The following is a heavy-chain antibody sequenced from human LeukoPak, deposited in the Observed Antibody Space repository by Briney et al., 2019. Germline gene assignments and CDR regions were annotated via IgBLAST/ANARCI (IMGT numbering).Heavy chain of an antibody. Sequence: ASVKVSCKASGYTFTSSDINWVRQATGQGLEWMGWMNPNSGNTDYAQKFQGRVTMTRNTSISTAYLELSSLRSEDTAVYYCAREGSLRGSAHNWFDPWGQGTLVTVSS. CDR1: GYTFTSSD. D-gene: IGHD3-10*01. CDR3: AREGSLRGSAHNWFDP. J-gene: IGHJ5*02. CDR2: MNPNSGNT. V-gene: IGHV1-8*01.